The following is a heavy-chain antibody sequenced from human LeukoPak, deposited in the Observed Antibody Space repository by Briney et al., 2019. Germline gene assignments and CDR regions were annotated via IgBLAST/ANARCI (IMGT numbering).Heavy chain of an antibody. CDR1: GGSISSYY. CDR2: IYYSGNT. V-gene: IGHV4-59*01. D-gene: IGHD6-25*01. CDR3: ARGQSGLPY. Sequence: SETLSLTCTVSGGSISSYYWSWLRQPPGKGLEWIGYIYYSGNTNYNPSLKSRVTISVDTSKNQFSLKLNSVTAADTAVYYCARGQSGLPYWGQGTLATVSS. J-gene: IGHJ4*02.